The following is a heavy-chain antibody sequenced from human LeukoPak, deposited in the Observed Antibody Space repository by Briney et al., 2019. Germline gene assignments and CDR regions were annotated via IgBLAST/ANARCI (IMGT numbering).Heavy chain of an antibody. CDR3: ARDREYSSSSQGGFDY. CDR2: ISAYNGNT. Sequence: ASVKVSCKASGYTFTSYGISWVRQAPGQGLEWMGWISAYNGNTNYAQKFQGRVTITADKSTSTAYMELSSLRSEDTAVYYCARDREYSSSSQGGFDYWGQGTLVTVSS. D-gene: IGHD6-6*01. J-gene: IGHJ4*02. V-gene: IGHV1-18*01. CDR1: GYTFTSYG.